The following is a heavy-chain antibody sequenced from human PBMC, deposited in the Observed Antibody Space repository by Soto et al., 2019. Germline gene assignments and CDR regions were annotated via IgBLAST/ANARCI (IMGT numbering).Heavy chain of an antibody. CDR2: IRSKANSYAT. CDR3: TSSGYSYYFDY. Sequence: GGSLRLCCAASGFTFSGSAMHWVRQASGKGLEWVGRIRSKANSYATAYAASVKGRFTISRDDSKNTAYLQMNSLKTEDTAVYYCTSSGYSYYFDYWGQGTLVTVSS. D-gene: IGHD5-18*01. J-gene: IGHJ4*02. V-gene: IGHV3-73*01. CDR1: GFTFSGSA.